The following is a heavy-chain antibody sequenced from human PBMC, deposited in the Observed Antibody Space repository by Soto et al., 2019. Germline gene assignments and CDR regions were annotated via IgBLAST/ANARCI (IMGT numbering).Heavy chain of an antibody. Sequence: SVKVSCKASGGTFSSYAISGVRQAAGQGLEWMGGIIPIFGTANYAKKFQGRVTITADKSTSTAYMELSSLRSEDTAVYYCARGYSSRLYYFDYWGQGTLVTVSS. D-gene: IGHD6-13*01. V-gene: IGHV1-69*06. CDR3: ARGYSSRLYYFDY. CDR2: IIPIFGTA. J-gene: IGHJ4*02. CDR1: GGTFSSYA.